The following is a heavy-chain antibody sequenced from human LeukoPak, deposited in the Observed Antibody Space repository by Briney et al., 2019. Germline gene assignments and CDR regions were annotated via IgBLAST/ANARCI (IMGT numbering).Heavy chain of an antibody. J-gene: IGHJ4*02. CDR1: GGSISSYY. CDR2: IYYSGST. CDR3: ARALGPYYFDY. V-gene: IGHV4-59*12. Sequence: SETLSLTCTVSGGSISSYYWSWIRQPPGKGLEWIGYIYYSGSTNYNPSLKSRVTMSVDTSKNQFSLKLKSVTAADTAVYYCARALGPYYFDYWGQGTLVTVSS.